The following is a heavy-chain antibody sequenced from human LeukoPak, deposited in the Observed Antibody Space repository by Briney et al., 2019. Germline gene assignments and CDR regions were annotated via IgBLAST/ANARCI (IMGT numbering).Heavy chain of an antibody. CDR3: AKARPPEGSLYYGSGSYYDY. Sequence: GGSMRLSCAASGFTFSSYAMGWVSQAPGKGLEWVSAIIGSGGSTYYADSVKGRFTISRDNSKHTLYLQMNSLKADDTGVYYCAKARPPEGSLYYGSGSYYDYWGQGTLVTVCS. J-gene: IGHJ4*02. CDR2: IIGSGGST. V-gene: IGHV3-23*01. CDR1: GFTFSSYA. D-gene: IGHD3-10*01.